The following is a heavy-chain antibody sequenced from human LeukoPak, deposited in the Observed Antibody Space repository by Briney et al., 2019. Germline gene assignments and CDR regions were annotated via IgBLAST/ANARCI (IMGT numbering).Heavy chain of an antibody. J-gene: IGHJ3*02. CDR1: GGSISSSSYY. Sequence: PSETLSLTCTVSGGSISSSSYYWGWIRQPPGKGLEWIGSIYYSGSTYYNPSLKSRVTISVDTSKNQFSLKLSSVTAADTAVYYCAREGYGGKRLGAFDIWGQGTMVTVSS. CDR3: AREGYGGKRLGAFDI. D-gene: IGHD4-23*01. V-gene: IGHV4-39*02. CDR2: IYYSGST.